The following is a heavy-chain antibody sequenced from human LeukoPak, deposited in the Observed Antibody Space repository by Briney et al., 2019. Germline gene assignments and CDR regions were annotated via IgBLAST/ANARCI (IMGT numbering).Heavy chain of an antibody. CDR2: IYYTGST. CDR1: GGSVTSGGFY. Sequence: SETLSLTCSVSGGSVTSGGFYWGWLRQPPWKGPEWIATIYYTGSTYYNPSLKSRVTISIDTSKNQFSLRLTSVTATDTAVYHCARHSGSGSLSRPFDPWGQGTLVTVSS. D-gene: IGHD3-10*01. CDR3: ARHSGSGSLSRPFDP. V-gene: IGHV4-39*01. J-gene: IGHJ5*02.